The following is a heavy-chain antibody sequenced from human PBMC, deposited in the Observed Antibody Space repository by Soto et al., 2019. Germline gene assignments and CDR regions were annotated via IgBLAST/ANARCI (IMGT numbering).Heavy chain of an antibody. CDR2: ISTTSTYI. J-gene: IGHJ4*02. CDR1: GFTFSSYN. D-gene: IGHD2-15*01. V-gene: IGHV3-21*01. Sequence: LRLSCVASGFTFSSYNMNWVRQAPGKGLEWVSYISTTSTYIYYADSVKGRFTISRDNAKNSLYLQMNSLRAEDTAVYYCARDLRDGYSRFDYWGQGTLVTVSS. CDR3: ARDLRDGYSRFDY.